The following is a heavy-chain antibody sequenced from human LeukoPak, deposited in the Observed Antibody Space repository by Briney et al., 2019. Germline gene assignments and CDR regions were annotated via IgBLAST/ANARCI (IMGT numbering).Heavy chain of an antibody. CDR3: ARRGDYGRSFDY. J-gene: IGHJ4*02. CDR1: GGSISSSSYY. V-gene: IGHV4-39*01. D-gene: IGHD4-17*01. CDR2: IYYTGST. Sequence: SETLPLTCTVSGGSISSSSYYWGWIRQPPGKGLEWIGSIYYTGSTYYNPSLKSRITISEDTSKNQSSLRLTSVTAADTAVYYCARRGDYGRSFDYWGQGTLVTVSS.